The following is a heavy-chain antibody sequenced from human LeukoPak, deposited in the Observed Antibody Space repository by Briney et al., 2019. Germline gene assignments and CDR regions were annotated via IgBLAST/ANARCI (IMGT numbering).Heavy chain of an antibody. D-gene: IGHD3-3*01. J-gene: IGHJ4*02. CDR3: ARGRSVRFLEWFSSDY. Sequence: PSETLSLTCAVYGGSFSGYYWSWIRQPPGKGLEWIGEINHSRSTNYNPSLKSRVTISVDTSKNQFSLKLSSVTAADTAVYYCARGRSVRFLEWFSSDYWGQGTLVTVSS. CDR2: INHSRST. CDR1: GGSFSGYY. V-gene: IGHV4-34*01.